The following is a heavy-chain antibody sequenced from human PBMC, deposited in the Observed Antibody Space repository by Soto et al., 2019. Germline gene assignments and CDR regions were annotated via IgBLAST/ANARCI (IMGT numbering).Heavy chain of an antibody. V-gene: IGHV1-69*01. D-gene: IGHD2-2*01. CDR3: ARERLIVVVLAAIFRYCYYGMDV. J-gene: IGHJ6*02. CDR2: IIPIFGTA. CDR1: GGTFSSYA. Sequence: QVQLVQSGAEVKKPGSSVKVSCKASGGTFSSYAISWVRQAPGQGLEWMGGIIPIFGTAYYAQKFQGRVTITADESTSTAYMELSSQRSEDTALYYCARERLIVVVLAAIFRYCYYGMDVWGQGTTGTVSS.